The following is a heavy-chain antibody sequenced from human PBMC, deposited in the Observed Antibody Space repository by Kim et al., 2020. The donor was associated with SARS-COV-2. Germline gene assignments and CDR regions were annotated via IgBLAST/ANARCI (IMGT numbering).Heavy chain of an antibody. V-gene: IGHV4-59*01. Sequence: SETLSLTCTVSGGSISSYYWSWIRQPPGKGLEWIGYIYYSGSTNYNPSLKSRVTISVDTSKNQFSLKLSSVTAADTAVYYCARYGGNSPYYFDYWGQGTLVTVSS. J-gene: IGHJ4*02. CDR1: GGSISSYY. D-gene: IGHD2-21*02. CDR2: IYYSGST. CDR3: ARYGGNSPYYFDY.